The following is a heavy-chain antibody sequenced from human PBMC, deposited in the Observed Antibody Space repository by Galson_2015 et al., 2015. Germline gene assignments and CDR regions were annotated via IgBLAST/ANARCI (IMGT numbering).Heavy chain of an antibody. J-gene: IGHJ4*02. CDR3: AKGLSDFWSGFAY. V-gene: IGHV3-9*01. CDR1: GFTFDDYA. D-gene: IGHD3-3*01. Sequence: SLRLSCAASGFTFDDYAMHWVRQAPGKGLEWVSGISWNSGSIGYADSVKGRFTISRDNAKNSLYLQMNSLRAEDTALYYCAKGLSDFWSGFAYWGQGTLVTVSS. CDR2: ISWNSGSI.